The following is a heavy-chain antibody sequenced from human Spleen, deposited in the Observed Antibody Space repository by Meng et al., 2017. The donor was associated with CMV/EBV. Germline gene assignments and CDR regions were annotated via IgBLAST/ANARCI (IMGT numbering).Heavy chain of an antibody. CDR1: RFTFSNFA. D-gene: IGHD6-13*01. V-gene: IGHV3-23*01. CDR3: AKAFSSSWYREYYDF. Sequence: LSLTCAVSRFTFSNFAMSWVRQAPGKGLEWVSAITATSGSTYHADSVKGRFTISRDNSKNTLFLQMNSLRAEDTAIYYCAKAFSSSWYREYYDFWGQGTLVTVSS. CDR2: ITATSGST. J-gene: IGHJ4*02.